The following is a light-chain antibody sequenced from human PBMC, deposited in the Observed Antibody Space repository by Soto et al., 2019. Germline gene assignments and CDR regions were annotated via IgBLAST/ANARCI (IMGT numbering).Light chain of an antibody. CDR2: AAS. Sequence: EIVLTQSPLSLPVTPGEPASISCRSSQSLLHRNGYTYLDWYLQKPGQSPQLLIYAASNRASGVPYRFSGSGSGTDFTLKISRVEAEDVGVYYCMQSLRIRTFGQGTKVEIK. J-gene: IGKJ1*01. CDR3: MQSLRIRT. V-gene: IGKV2-28*01. CDR1: QSLLHRNGYTY.